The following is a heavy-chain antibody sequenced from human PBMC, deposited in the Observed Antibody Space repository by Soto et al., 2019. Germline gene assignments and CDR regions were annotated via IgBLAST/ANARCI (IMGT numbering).Heavy chain of an antibody. D-gene: IGHD3-16*01. V-gene: IGHV3-30*18. CDR3: AKDRVESGLGEVDY. Sequence: QVQLGESGGGVVQPGRSLRLSCAASGFTFSRNGMHWVRQAPGKGLEWVADISYDGSKKYYADSVKGRFTISRDNSKSTLYLQMNSLRPEDTAVYYWAKDRVESGLGEVDYWGQGTLVTVSS. CDR2: ISYDGSKK. J-gene: IGHJ4*02. CDR1: GFTFSRNG.